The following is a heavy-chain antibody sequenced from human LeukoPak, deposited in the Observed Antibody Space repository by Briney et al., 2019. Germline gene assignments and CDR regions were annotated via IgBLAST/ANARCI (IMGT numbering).Heavy chain of an antibody. D-gene: IGHD3-10*01. CDR2: TYYRSKWYN. Sequence: SQTLSLTCAISGDGVSSNSAAWNWIRQSPSRGLEWLGRTYYRSKWYNDYAVSVKSRITINPDTSKNQFSLQLNSVTPEDTAVYYCARVRAYVWFGVNYGMDVWGQGTTVTVSS. CDR1: GDGVSSNSAA. CDR3: ARVRAYVWFGVNYGMDV. V-gene: IGHV6-1*01. J-gene: IGHJ6*02.